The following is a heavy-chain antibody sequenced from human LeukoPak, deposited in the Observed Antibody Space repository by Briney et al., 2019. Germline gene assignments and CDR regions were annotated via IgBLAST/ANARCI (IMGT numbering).Heavy chain of an antibody. J-gene: IGHJ4*02. CDR3: ASELNIVVVPAAIGVDY. CDR1: GFTFSSYA. D-gene: IGHD2-2*01. Sequence: GGSLRLSCAASGFTFSSYAMHWVRQAPGKGLEWVAVISYDGSNKYYADSVKGRFTISRDNSKNTLYLQMNSLRAEDTAVYYCASELNIVVVPAAIGVDYWGQGTLVTVSS. CDR2: ISYDGSNK. V-gene: IGHV3-30-3*01.